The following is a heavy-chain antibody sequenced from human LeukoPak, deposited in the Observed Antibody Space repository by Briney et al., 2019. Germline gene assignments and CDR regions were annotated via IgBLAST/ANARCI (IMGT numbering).Heavy chain of an antibody. Sequence: GGSLRLSCAASGFTVSSNYMSWARQAPGKGLEWVSVIYSGGSTYYADSVKGRFTISRDNSKNTLYLQMNSLRAEDTAVYYCARDQRRFGELLRFDYWGQGTLVTVSS. CDR2: IYSGGST. CDR3: ARDQRRFGELLRFDY. CDR1: GFTVSSNY. D-gene: IGHD3-10*01. J-gene: IGHJ4*02. V-gene: IGHV3-53*01.